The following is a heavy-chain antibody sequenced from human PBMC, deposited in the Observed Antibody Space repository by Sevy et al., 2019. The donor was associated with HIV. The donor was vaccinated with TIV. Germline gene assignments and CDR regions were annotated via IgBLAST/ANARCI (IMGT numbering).Heavy chain of an antibody. CDR1: GFTFSKYS. Sequence: RGYLRLSCAASGFTFSKYSMSWVRQPPGKGLERVSTLSFGCGEIKYADSVKGRFTVSRDNSKSSVYLQMNNLRPEDTAVHYCAREGCTKPHDYWGQGTLVTVSS. D-gene: IGHD2-8*01. CDR2: LSFGCGEI. CDR3: AREGCTKPHDY. V-gene: IGHV3-23*01. J-gene: IGHJ4*02.